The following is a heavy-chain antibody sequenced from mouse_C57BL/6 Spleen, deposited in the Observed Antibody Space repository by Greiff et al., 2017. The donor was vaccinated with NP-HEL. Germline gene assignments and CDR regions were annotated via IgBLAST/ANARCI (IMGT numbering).Heavy chain of an antibody. CDR2: INTSTGGT. Sequence: EVKLVESGPELVKPGASVKISCKASGYSFTGYYMNWVKQSPDKSLEWIGEINTSTGGTTYNQKFKAKATLTVDKSSSTSYMQLKSLTSEDSAVYYCARPWDSYAMDYWGQGTSVTVSS. J-gene: IGHJ4*01. D-gene: IGHD4-1*01. V-gene: IGHV1-42*01. CDR3: ARPWDSYAMDY. CDR1: GYSFTGYY.